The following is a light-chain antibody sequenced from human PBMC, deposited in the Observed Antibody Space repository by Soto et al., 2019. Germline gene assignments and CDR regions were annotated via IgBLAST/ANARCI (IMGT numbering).Light chain of an antibody. CDR3: QQRSNWPS. J-gene: IGKJ3*01. Sequence: EVVLTQSPATLSLSPRERATLSCRASQSVSNYLAWYQQKPGQAPRLLIYDASNRATGIPARFSGSGSGTDFTLTISSLEPEDFAVYYCQQRSNWPSFGPGTKVDIK. V-gene: IGKV3-11*01. CDR1: QSVSNY. CDR2: DAS.